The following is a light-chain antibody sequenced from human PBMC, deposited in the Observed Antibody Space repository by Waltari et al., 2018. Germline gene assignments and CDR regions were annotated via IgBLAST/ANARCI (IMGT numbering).Light chain of an antibody. Sequence: EIVMTQSPATLSVSPGERATLPCRASQSVSSNLAWYQQKPGQAPRLLIYGASPRATGIPARFSGSGSGTEFTLTISSLQSEDVAVYYCQQYCTSPPTFGQGTQVEIK. J-gene: IGKJ2*01. CDR2: GAS. CDR1: QSVSSN. V-gene: IGKV3-15*01. CDR3: QQYCTSPPT.